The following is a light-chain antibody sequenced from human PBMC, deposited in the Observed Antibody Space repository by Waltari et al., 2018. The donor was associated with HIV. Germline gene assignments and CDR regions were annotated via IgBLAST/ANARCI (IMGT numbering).Light chain of an antibody. CDR3: VAWDDSLRGVL. J-gene: IGLJ2*01. Sequence: SVLTQPPSASGTPGQRVTISCSGSTSNIGRTYVFWYQHLPGTAPKLLIHRNDQRPSGVPDRFSASTSGTSASLAISGLRSEDEADYYCVAWDDSLRGVLFGGGTKVAVL. CDR2: RND. CDR1: TSNIGRTY. V-gene: IGLV1-47*01.